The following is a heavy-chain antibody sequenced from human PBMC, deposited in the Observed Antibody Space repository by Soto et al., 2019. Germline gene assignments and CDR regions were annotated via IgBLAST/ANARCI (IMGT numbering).Heavy chain of an antibody. V-gene: IGHV3-7*01. J-gene: IGHJ4*02. CDR2: IKQDGSEK. D-gene: IGHD2-15*01. CDR1: GFTFSSYW. Sequence: GGSLRLSCAASGFTFSSYWMSWVRQAPGKGLEWVANIKQDGSEKYYVDSVKGRFTISRDNAKNSLYLQMNSLRAEDTAVYYCASELGYCSGGSCYSPDYWGQGTLVTVSS. CDR3: ASELGYCSGGSCYSPDY.